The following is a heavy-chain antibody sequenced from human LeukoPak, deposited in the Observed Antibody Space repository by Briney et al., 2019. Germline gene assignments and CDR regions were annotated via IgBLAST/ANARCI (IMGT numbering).Heavy chain of an antibody. D-gene: IGHD6-13*01. J-gene: IGHJ4*02. V-gene: IGHV3-30*03. CDR2: ISYDGSNK. Sequence: PGGSLRLSCAASGFTFSSYGMHWVRQTPGKGLEWVAVISYDGSNKYYADSVKGRFTISRDNSKNTLYLQMNSLRAEDTAVYYCAREFIAAAGKGFDYWGQGTLVTVSS. CDR3: AREFIAAAGKGFDY. CDR1: GFTFSSYG.